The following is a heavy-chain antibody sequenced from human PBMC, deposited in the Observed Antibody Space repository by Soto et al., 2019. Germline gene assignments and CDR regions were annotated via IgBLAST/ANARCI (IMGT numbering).Heavy chain of an antibody. D-gene: IGHD4-17*01. Sequence: EMQLLESGGGLVQPGGSLRLSCAASGFTFSSFAMSWVRQAPGKGLDWVSAIRGSGGSTYSADSVKGRFTISRDNSKYTLDLQMSSLRAEDTAVYYCARGCSAVKGSPPDFWGQGALVTVSS. CDR3: ARGCSAVKGSPPDF. V-gene: IGHV3-23*01. J-gene: IGHJ4*02. CDR2: IRGSGGST. CDR1: GFTFSSFA.